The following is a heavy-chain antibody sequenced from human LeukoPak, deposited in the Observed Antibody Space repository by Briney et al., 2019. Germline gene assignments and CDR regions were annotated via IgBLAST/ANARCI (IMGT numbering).Heavy chain of an antibody. Sequence: SGGSLRLSCAASGFTFSSYEMNWVRQAPGKGLEWVSYISSSGSTIYYADSVKGRFTISRDNAKNSLYLQMNSLGAEDTAVYYCARGVYAIHYYYMDVWGKGTTVTVSS. CDR3: ARGVYAIHYYYMDV. J-gene: IGHJ6*03. V-gene: IGHV3-48*03. CDR2: ISSSGSTI. CDR1: GFTFSSYE. D-gene: IGHD2-8*01.